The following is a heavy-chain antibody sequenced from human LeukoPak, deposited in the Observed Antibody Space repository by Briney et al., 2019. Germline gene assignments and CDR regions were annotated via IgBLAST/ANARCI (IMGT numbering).Heavy chain of an antibody. Sequence: GGSLRLSCAASGFTFSDYYMNWIRQAPGKGLEWVSLISSSGSTIHHADSVKGRFTISRDNAKNSLYLQMNSLRAEDTAVYYCARVETGSSYWGQGTLVTVSS. CDR2: ISSSGSTI. V-gene: IGHV3-11*01. CDR1: GFTFSDYY. J-gene: IGHJ4*02. CDR3: ARVETGSSY. D-gene: IGHD1-26*01.